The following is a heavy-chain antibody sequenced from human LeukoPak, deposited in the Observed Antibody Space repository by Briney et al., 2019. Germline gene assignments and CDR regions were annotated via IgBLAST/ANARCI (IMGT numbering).Heavy chain of an antibody. D-gene: IGHD3-16*01. V-gene: IGHV4-38-2*02. J-gene: IGHJ4*02. CDR1: GYSITSIYY. CDR3: ARSYASSGLDH. Sequence: SETLSLTCTVSGYSITSIYYWGWIRPPPGKGLEWIGSIHHSGTTAYNPSLKCRVTISVDTSKSQFSLKLSSVTAADTAVYYCARSYASSGLDHWGQGTLVTVSS. CDR2: IHHSGTT.